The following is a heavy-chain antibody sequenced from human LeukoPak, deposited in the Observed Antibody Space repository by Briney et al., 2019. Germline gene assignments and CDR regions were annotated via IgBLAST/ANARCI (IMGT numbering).Heavy chain of an antibody. CDR2: INSEGSTI. Sequence: PGGSLRLSCAGSGITFSTYWMHWVRQAPGKGLVWVSPINSEGSTISYADSVKGRFTISRDNAKNTLFLQMNSLRAEDTAVYYCARISSDSISYYDHWGQGTLVTVSS. J-gene: IGHJ4*02. D-gene: IGHD3-22*01. V-gene: IGHV3-74*01. CDR3: ARISSDSISYYDH. CDR1: GITFSTYW.